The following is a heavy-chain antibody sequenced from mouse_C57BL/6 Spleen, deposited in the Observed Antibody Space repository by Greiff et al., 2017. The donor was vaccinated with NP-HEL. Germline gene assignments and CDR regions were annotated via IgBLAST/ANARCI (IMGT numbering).Heavy chain of an antibody. Sequence: VQLQESGPELVKPGASVKLSCKASGYTFTSYDMNWVKQRPGQGLEWIGRIYPRDGSTKYNEKFKGKATLTVDTSSSTAYMELHSLTSEDSAVYFCARHSNYGVYYFDYWGQGTTLTVSS. CDR1: GYTFTSYD. CDR3: ARHSNYGVYYFDY. V-gene: IGHV1-85*01. J-gene: IGHJ2*01. CDR2: IYPRDGST. D-gene: IGHD2-5*01.